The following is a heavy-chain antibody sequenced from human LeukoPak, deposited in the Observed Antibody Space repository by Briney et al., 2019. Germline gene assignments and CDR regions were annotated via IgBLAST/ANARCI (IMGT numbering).Heavy chain of an antibody. CDR2: IKQDGSEK. V-gene: IGHV3-7*03. Sequence: GGSLRLSCAASGFTFSSYWMSWVRQAPGKGLEWVANIKQDGSEKYYVDSVKGRFTISRDNSKNTLYVQVNSLGTEDTAAYYCAKGSYYDSSGSFYFDYWGQGTLVTVSS. J-gene: IGHJ4*02. D-gene: IGHD3-22*01. CDR3: AKGSYYDSSGSFYFDY. CDR1: GFTFSSYW.